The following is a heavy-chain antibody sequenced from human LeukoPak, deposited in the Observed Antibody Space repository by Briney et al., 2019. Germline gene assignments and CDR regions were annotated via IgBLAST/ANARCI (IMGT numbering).Heavy chain of an antibody. Sequence: PGGSLRLSCAASGFTFSSYSMSWVRQAPGKGLEWVSAISGSGGTTYYADSVKGRFAISRDNSKNTLYLQMNSLRAEDTALYYCAKRALYSSGPKYFDYWGQGTLVTVSS. J-gene: IGHJ4*02. CDR3: AKRALYSSGPKYFDY. D-gene: IGHD6-19*01. CDR1: GFTFSSYS. V-gene: IGHV3-23*01. CDR2: ISGSGGTT.